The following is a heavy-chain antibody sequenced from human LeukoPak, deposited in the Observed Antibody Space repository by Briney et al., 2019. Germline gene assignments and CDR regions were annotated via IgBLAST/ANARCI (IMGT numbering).Heavy chain of an antibody. Sequence: PGGSLRLSCAASGFTFRNYAMGWVRQAPGKGLECVSAISDDSSKTSYADSVKGRFTISRDYSKNTLYLQMNSLRAEDTAVYYCAKEGPDYGDYRSGDYFDLWGQGTLVTVSS. CDR3: AKEGPDYGDYRSGDYFDL. D-gene: IGHD4-17*01. J-gene: IGHJ4*02. CDR2: ISDDSSKT. CDR1: GFTFRNYA. V-gene: IGHV3-23*01.